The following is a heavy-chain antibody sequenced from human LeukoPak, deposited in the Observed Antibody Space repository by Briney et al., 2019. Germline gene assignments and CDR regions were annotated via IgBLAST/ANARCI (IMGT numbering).Heavy chain of an antibody. Sequence: SETLSLTCTVPGDSISRYYWSWIRQPPGKGLEWVGYIYYRGSTNYNPSLKSRVTISGDTSKNQFSLKLNYVTAADTAIYYCARMYYDFWSVPSMFDYWGQGTLVTVSS. V-gene: IGHV4-59*01. D-gene: IGHD3-3*01. CDR1: GDSISRYY. CDR3: ARMYYDFWSVPSMFDY. J-gene: IGHJ4*02. CDR2: IYYRGST.